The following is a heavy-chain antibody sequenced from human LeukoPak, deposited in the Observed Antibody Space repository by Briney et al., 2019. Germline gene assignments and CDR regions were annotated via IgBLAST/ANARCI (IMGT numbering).Heavy chain of an antibody. V-gene: IGHV4-39*01. CDR2: MWYSGSN. CDR1: GASISSSCYY. CDR3: ARHREGLQFPLYFDL. Sequence: SETLSLTCTVSGASISSSCYYWVWIRPPPGKGLVWFGSMWYSGSNYYHPSLNRRVTTSLHTSKHHFCPELPSATAADTAVYDCARHREGLQFPLYFDLWGQGTLVTVSS. J-gene: IGHJ4*02. D-gene: IGHD5-24*01.